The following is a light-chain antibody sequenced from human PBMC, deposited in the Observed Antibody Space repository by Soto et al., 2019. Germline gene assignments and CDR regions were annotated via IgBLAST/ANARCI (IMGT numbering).Light chain of an antibody. J-gene: IGKJ1*01. V-gene: IGKV3-15*01. CDR2: GAS. CDR1: QSLRSS. CDR3: QQYNIWPQT. Sequence: EIVLRQSPGTLSFSPGERATVSCRASQSLRSSLAWYQQKPGQAPRLLIYGASTRATGIPARFSGSGSGTEFTLTISSLQSEDFAVYFCQQYNIWPQTFGQGTKVDIK.